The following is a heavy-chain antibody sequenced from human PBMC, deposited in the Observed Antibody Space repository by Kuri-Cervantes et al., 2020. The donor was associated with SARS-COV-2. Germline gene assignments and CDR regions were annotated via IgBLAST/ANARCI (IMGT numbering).Heavy chain of an antibody. V-gene: IGHV3-23*01. CDR1: GFTFSSYA. Sequence: GESLKISCAASGFTFSSYAMSWVRQAPGKGLEWVSAISGSGGSTYYADSVKGRFTISRDNSKNTLYLQMNSLRAEDTAVYYCAKSVAGPFDYWGQGTLVTVSS. CDR2: ISGSGGST. CDR3: AKSVAGPFDY. D-gene: IGHD6-19*01. J-gene: IGHJ4*02.